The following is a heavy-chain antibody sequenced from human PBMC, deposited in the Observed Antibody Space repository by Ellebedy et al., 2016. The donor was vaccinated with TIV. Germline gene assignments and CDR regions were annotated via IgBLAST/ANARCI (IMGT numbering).Heavy chain of an antibody. V-gene: IGHV3-23*01. Sequence: PGGSLRLSCAASGFTFSNYAMSWVRQAPGKGLEWVSAITGGGGGTYYADPVKGRFTISRDDAKNSLYLQMNSLRAEDTAVYYCARGRVVRGVISYYYGMDVWGQGTTVTVSS. CDR2: ITGGGGGT. CDR3: ARGRVVRGVISYYYGMDV. CDR1: GFTFSNYA. J-gene: IGHJ6*02. D-gene: IGHD3-10*01.